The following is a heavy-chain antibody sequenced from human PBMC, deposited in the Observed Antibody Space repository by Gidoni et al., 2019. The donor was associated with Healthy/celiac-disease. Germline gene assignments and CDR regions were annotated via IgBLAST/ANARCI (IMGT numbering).Heavy chain of an antibody. CDR2: INHSGST. CDR3: ARIANYYDSSGHNQGVFDY. D-gene: IGHD3-22*01. V-gene: IGHV4-34*01. J-gene: IGHJ4*02. CDR1: VGYFSGYS. Sequence: QVQLQQWGAGLLKPSETLSLTCAVYVGYFSGYSWSGIRQPPGKGLEWIGEINHSGSTNYNPSLKSRVTISVDTSKNQFSLKLSSVTAADTAVYYCARIANYYDSSGHNQGVFDYWGQGTLVTVSS.